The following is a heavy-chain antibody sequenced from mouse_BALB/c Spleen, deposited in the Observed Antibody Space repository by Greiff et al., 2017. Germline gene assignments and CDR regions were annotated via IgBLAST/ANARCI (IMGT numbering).Heavy chain of an antibody. D-gene: IGHD2-1*01. CDR3: ARDGIYGNYYFDY. CDR1: GFTFSSYG. V-gene: IGHV5-6-3*01. Sequence: EVMLVESGGGLVQPGGSLKLSCAASGFTFSSYGMSWVRQTPDKRLELVATINSNGGSTYYPDSVKGRFTISRDNAKNTLYLQMSSLKSEDTAMYYCARDGIYGNYYFDYWGQGTTLTVSS. J-gene: IGHJ2*01. CDR2: INSNGGST.